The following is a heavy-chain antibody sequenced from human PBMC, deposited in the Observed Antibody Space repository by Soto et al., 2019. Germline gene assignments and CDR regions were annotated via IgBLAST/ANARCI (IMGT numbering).Heavy chain of an antibody. CDR3: EVSWVTSRAHYYGMDG. J-gene: IGHJ6*01. D-gene: IGHD5-18*01. Sequence: GASVKVSCKASGYTFTSYGISWVRQAPGQGLEWMGWISAYNGNTNYAQKLQGRVTMTTDTSTSTANMELRSLRSDDTAVNYCEVSWVTSRAHYYGMDGWGQGTTVTVSS. CDR2: ISAYNGNT. CDR1: GYTFTSYG. V-gene: IGHV1-18*01.